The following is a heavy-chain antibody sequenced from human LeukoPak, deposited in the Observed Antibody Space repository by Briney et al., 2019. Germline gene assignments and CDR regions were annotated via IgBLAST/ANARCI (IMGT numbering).Heavy chain of an antibody. CDR1: GFTFSSYS. V-gene: IGHV3-21*01. Sequence: GGSLRLSCVASGFTFSSYSMNWVRQAPGKGLEWVSSISSSSSYIYYADSVKGRFTISRDNAKNSLYLQMNSLRAEDTAVYYCAREGGSYSDFDYWGQGTLVTVSS. D-gene: IGHD1-26*01. CDR2: ISSSSSYI. J-gene: IGHJ4*02. CDR3: AREGGSYSDFDY.